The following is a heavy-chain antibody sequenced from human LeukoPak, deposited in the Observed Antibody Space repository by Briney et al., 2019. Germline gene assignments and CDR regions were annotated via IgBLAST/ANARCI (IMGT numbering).Heavy chain of an antibody. V-gene: IGHV4-34*01. CDR1: GGSFSGYY. J-gene: IGHJ4*02. D-gene: IGHD1-26*01. Sequence: SETLSLTCAVYGGSFSGYYWSWIRQPPGKGLEWIGEINHSGSTNYNPSLKSRVTISVDKSKNQFSLKVTSVTAADTAVYYCARVGDTAFDSWGQGTLVTVSS. CDR3: ARVGDTAFDS. CDR2: INHSGST.